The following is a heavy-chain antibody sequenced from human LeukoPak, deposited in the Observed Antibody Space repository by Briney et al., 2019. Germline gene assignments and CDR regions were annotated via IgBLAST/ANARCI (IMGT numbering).Heavy chain of an antibody. Sequence: SETLSLTCTVSGGPTSSFYRSWIRQPAGKGLEWIGRIFTTGDTYYNPSLKSRVTMSVDTSKNQFSLKLTSVTAADTAVYYCATSLYYDSSGYYYAIAYWGQGILVTVSS. V-gene: IGHV4-4*07. D-gene: IGHD3-22*01. CDR2: IFTTGDT. CDR1: GGPTSSFY. J-gene: IGHJ4*02. CDR3: ATSLYYDSSGYYYAIAY.